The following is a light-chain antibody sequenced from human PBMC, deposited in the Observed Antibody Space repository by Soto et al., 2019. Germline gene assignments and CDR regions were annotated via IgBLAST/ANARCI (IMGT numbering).Light chain of an antibody. CDR2: GAS. J-gene: IGKJ2*01. V-gene: IGKV3-20*01. CDR1: QSVSSSY. CDR3: QQYGSSPHN. Sequence: EIVLTQSPGTLSLSPGERATLSCRASQSVSSSYLAWYQHKPGQAPRLLIYGASSRATGIPDRFSGSGSGTDFTLTISRLEPEDLAVYYCQQYGSSPHNFGQGTKLEIK.